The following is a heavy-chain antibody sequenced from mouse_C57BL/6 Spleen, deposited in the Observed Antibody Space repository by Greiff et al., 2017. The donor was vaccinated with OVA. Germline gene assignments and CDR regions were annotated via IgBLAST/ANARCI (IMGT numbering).Heavy chain of an antibody. Sequence: EVQRVESGGGLVQPKGSLKLSCAASGFTFNTYAMHWVRQAPGKGLEWVARIRSKSSNYATYYADSVKDRFTISRDDSQSMLYLQMNNLKTEDTAMYYGVREPFYDYDGPWFAYWGQGTLVTVSA. J-gene: IGHJ3*01. CDR3: VREPFYDYDGPWFAY. CDR2: IRSKSSNYAT. V-gene: IGHV10-3*01. D-gene: IGHD2-4*01. CDR1: GFTFNTYA.